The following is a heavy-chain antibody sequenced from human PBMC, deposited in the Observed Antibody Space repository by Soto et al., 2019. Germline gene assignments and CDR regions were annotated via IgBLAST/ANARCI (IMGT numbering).Heavy chain of an antibody. D-gene: IGHD5-18*01. J-gene: IGHJ4*02. CDR3: ATGGRGYSSAPRFYFEY. Sequence: QVQLVQSWAEVKKPGSSVKVSCQASGGFFSSNAISWVRQAPGQGLEWMGGILTIFHTTHYAQKFQGRVTITADESTSTAYMELSSLKSEDTALYYCATGGRGYSSAPRFYFEYWGQGTLVPVSS. CDR1: GGFFSSNA. CDR2: ILTIFHTT. V-gene: IGHV1-69*01.